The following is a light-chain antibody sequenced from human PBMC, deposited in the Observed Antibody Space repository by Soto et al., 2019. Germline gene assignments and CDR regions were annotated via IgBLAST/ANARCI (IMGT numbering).Light chain of an antibody. J-gene: IGKJ5*01. CDR1: QSISSY. CDR3: QQSYSTPIT. CDR2: AAS. V-gene: IGKV1-39*01. Sequence: DIQMTQSPSSLSASVGDRVTSTCRASQSISSYLNWYQQKPGKAPKLLIYAASSLQSGVPSRFSCIGSATDFTLTISSLQPEDFATYYCQQSYSTPITFGQGTRLEIK.